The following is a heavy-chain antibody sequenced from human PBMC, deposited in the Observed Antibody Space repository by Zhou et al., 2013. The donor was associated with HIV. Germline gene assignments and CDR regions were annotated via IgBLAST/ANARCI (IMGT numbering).Heavy chain of an antibody. CDR2: IIPIFGTA. V-gene: IGHV1-69*05. J-gene: IGHJ5*02. CDR1: GATFSTYA. CDR3: ATSHPEGPNWFDP. Sequence: QVQLVQSGAEVKKPGSSVKVSCKASGATFSTYAINWVRQAPGQGLEWMGAIIPIFGTANYAQNFQGRVSITTDESTSTAYMELSRLRSEDTAVFYCATSHPEGPNWFDPWGQGTLVTVSS.